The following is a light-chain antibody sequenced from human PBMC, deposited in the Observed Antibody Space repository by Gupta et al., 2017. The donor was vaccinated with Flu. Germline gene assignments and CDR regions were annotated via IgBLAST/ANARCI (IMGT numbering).Light chain of an antibody. CDR3: CSYVESTTHYV. Sequence: TISGTGTGSDVGGNNLVSWYQHDTGKAPKVIIYEEKKRHSGVSDRFSGSKSGNTASITIAGLQAEDEADYYCCSYVESTTHYVFGTGTKVTVL. CDR2: EEK. J-gene: IGLJ1*01. V-gene: IGLV2-23*01. CDR1: GSDVGGNNL.